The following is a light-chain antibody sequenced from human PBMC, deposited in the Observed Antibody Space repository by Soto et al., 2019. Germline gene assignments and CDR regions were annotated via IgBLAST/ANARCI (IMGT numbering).Light chain of an antibody. CDR1: HDINNY. CDR3: HQYDSLPLT. Sequence: DVQMTQSPSSLSASVGDTVTITCQASHDINNYLDWFQQKPGRAPNLLIHDASTLAKGVPSRFSGSASGTDFTLTISSLQPEDVATYYCHQYDSLPLTFGGGTRVEIK. J-gene: IGKJ4*01. CDR2: DAS. V-gene: IGKV1-33*01.